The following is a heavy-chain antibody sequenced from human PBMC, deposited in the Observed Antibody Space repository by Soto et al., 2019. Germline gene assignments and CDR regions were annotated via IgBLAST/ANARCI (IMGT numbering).Heavy chain of an antibody. CDR1: GDSISSYY. Sequence: QVQLQESGPGLVKPSETLSLTCTVSGDSISSYYWSWIRQPPGKGLEWIGYAYYGGNTNYNPSLKSRVTISVDTSKSQFALKLNSVTVADTAVYYCAKNLSAWLRMEAFDVWGPGTMVTVSS. CDR3: AKNLSAWLRMEAFDV. D-gene: IGHD5-12*01. CDR2: AYYGGNT. V-gene: IGHV4-59*08. J-gene: IGHJ3*01.